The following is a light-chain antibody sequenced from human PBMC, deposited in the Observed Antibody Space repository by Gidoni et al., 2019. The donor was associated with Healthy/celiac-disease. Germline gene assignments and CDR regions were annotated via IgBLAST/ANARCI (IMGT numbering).Light chain of an antibody. J-gene: IGKJ3*01. Sequence: DIQMTQSPSSLSASVGDRVTITCRASQSISSYLNWYQQKPGKAPKLLIYAASSLQSGVPSRFSGSGSGTDFTLTISSLQPEDFATYYCQQGYRTLFTFGPGTKVDIK. CDR2: AAS. CDR1: QSISSY. V-gene: IGKV1-39*01. CDR3: QQGYRTLFT.